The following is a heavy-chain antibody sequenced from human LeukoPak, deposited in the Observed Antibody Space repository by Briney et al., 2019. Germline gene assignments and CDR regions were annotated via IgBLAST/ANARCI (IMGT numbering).Heavy chain of an antibody. CDR3: AKDFTFRVVTLTDAFDI. Sequence: GGSLRLSCAASGFTVSSNYMSWVRQAPGKGLEWVSAISGSGDSTYYADSVKGRFTISRDNSKNKLYLQMNSLRAEDTAVYYCAKDFTFRVVTLTDAFDIWGQGAMVTVSS. V-gene: IGHV3-23*01. CDR2: ISGSGDST. D-gene: IGHD3-22*01. J-gene: IGHJ3*02. CDR1: GFTVSSNY.